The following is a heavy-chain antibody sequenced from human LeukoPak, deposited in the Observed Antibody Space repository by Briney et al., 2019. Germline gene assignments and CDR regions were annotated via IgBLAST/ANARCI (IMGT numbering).Heavy chain of an antibody. CDR1: GYTFTNYY. J-gene: IGHJ4*02. D-gene: IGHD3-3*01. CDR3: AVGDTIFGVILGSSNYFDY. CDR2: INPSGGNT. Sequence: GASVKVSCKASGYTFTNYYMHWVRQAPGQGLEWMGIINPSGGNTRYAQRFQGRVIMTRDTSTSTVYMELSSLRSEDTAVYYCAVGDTIFGVILGSSNYFDYWGQGTLVTVSS. V-gene: IGHV1-46*01.